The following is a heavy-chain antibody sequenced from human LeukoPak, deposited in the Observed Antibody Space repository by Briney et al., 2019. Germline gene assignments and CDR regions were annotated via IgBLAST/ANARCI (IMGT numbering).Heavy chain of an antibody. Sequence: SETLSLTCTVSGGSISSYYWSWIRQPPGKGLEWIGYIYYSGSTNYNPSLKSRLTISVDTSKNQFSLKLSSVTAADTAVYYCARNQIADGMDVWGQGTTVTVSS. V-gene: IGHV4-59*01. D-gene: IGHD6-13*01. CDR1: GGSISSYY. CDR2: IYYSGST. CDR3: ARNQIADGMDV. J-gene: IGHJ6*02.